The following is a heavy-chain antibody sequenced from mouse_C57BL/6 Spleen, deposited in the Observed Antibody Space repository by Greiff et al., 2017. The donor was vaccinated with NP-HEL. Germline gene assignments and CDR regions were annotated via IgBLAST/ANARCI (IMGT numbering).Heavy chain of an antibody. CDR2: IDPEDGET. J-gene: IGHJ4*01. CDR3: AITTVVGAMGY. CDR1: GFNIKDYY. D-gene: IGHD1-1*01. Sequence: VQLQQSGAELVKPGASVKLSCTASGFNIKDYYMHWVKQRTEQGLEWIGRIDPEDGETKYAPTFQGKATLTADTSSNTAYLQLSSLTSEDTAVYYCAITTVVGAMGYWGQGTSVTVSS. V-gene: IGHV14-2*01.